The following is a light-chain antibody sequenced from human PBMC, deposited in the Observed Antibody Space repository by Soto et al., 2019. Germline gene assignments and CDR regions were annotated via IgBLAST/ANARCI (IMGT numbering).Light chain of an antibody. CDR1: QGLLHSDGNTY. CDR2: LGS. Sequence: DVVMTQSPLSLPATPGEPASISCRSSQGLLHSDGNTYLDWYLQKPGQSPQLLIYLGSTRASGVPDRFSGSGSGTDFTLKISRVEAEDVGVYYCMQALQGPITFGQGTRLEIK. CDR3: MQALQGPIT. J-gene: IGKJ5*01. V-gene: IGKV2-28*01.